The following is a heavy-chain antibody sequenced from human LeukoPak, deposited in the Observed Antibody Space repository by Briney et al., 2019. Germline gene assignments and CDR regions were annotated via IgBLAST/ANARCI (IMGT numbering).Heavy chain of an antibody. CDR3: ARFSSIAAAFDY. V-gene: IGHV4-34*01. D-gene: IGHD6-13*01. Sequence: SETLSLTCTVSGGSISRYCWSWIRQPPGKGLEWIGEINHSGSTNYNPSLKSRVTISVDTSKNQFSLNLSSVTAADTAVYYCARFSSIAAAFDYWGLGTLVTVSS. CDR2: INHSGST. J-gene: IGHJ4*02. CDR1: GGSISRYC.